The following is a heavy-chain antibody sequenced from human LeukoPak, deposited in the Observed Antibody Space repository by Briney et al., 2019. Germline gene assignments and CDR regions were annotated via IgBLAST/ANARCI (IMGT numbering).Heavy chain of an antibody. Sequence: PSETLSLTCAVSGGSISSGGYSWSWIRQPPGKGLEWIGYIYYSGSTYYNPSLKSRVTISVDTSKNQFSLKLSSVTAADTAVYYCATDYYDSSGYYYWGQGTLVTVSS. CDR3: ATDYYDSSGYYY. D-gene: IGHD3-22*01. CDR1: GGSISSGGYS. J-gene: IGHJ4*02. V-gene: IGHV4-31*11. CDR2: IYYSGST.